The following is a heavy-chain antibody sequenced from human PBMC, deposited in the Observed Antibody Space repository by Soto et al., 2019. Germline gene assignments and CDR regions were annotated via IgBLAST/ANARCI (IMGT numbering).Heavy chain of an antibody. D-gene: IGHD3-10*01. Sequence: PSDPLSLTFSAFDSSIIYYYWNRIRQPPGKVLECIVYIYYSGGTKYSPSLKSRVTISVDTSKNQFSLKLRSVTAADTAIYYCARGNSFGSGIGYSDHWGQGAQVTVSS. V-gene: IGHV4-59*08. CDR2: IYYSGGT. J-gene: IGHJ4*02. CDR1: DSSIIYYY. CDR3: ARGNSFGSGIGYSDH.